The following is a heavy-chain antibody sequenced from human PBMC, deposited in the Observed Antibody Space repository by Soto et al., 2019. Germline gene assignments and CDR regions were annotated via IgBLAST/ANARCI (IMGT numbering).Heavy chain of an antibody. CDR2: VYHVGTT. Sequence: SETLSLTCTVSGDSIRDYYWSWIRQPPGKGLEWIGYVYHVGTTGYNPSLKCRVSISVDTSENTFSLNLSSMTAADTAVYFCARGIGYDPDFDYWGQGTLVTVSS. J-gene: IGHJ4*02. V-gene: IGHV4-59*08. CDR1: GDSIRDYY. CDR3: ARGIGYDPDFDY. D-gene: IGHD5-12*01.